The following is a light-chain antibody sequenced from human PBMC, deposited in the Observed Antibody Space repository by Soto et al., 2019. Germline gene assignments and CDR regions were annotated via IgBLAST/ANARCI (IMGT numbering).Light chain of an antibody. CDR3: SSYTNTDTLVV. Sequence: QSVLTQPPSVSGAPGQRVTISCTGSSSNIGAGYDVQWYQQFPGTAPKLLLYGRNRPSGVPDRFSGSKSGNTASLTISGLQAEDEAAYYCSSYTNTDTLVVFGTGTKLTVL. V-gene: IGLV1-40*01. J-gene: IGLJ1*01. CDR1: SSNIGAGYD. CDR2: GR.